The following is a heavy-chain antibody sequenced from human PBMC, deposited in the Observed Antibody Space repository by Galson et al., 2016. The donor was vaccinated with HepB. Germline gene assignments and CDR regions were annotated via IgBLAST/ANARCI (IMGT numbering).Heavy chain of an antibody. J-gene: IGHJ4*02. D-gene: IGHD3-10*01. CDR1: GFTFSTYG. Sequence: SLRLSCAASGFTFSTYGFHWVRQAPGKGLEWVAAISHDENYKYYADSVKGRFTVSRDNSKNTLHLQMNSLRPEDTAVYFCATALRTSGNYPEFDYWGQGTLVTVSS. V-gene: IGHV3-30*03. CDR2: ISHDENYK. CDR3: ATALRTSGNYPEFDY.